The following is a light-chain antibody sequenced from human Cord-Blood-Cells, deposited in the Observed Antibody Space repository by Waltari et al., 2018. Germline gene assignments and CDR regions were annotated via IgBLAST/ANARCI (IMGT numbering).Light chain of an antibody. CDR3: SSYTSSSTFYV. CDR2: DVS. J-gene: IGLJ1*01. V-gene: IGLV2-14*01. Sequence: QSALTQPASVSGSPGQSITISCTGTSSDVGGYNYVSWYQQHPGKAPKLMIYDVSKRPSGGSNRVSGSKSGNTASLTISGLQAEDEADYYCSSYTSSSTFYVFGTGTKVTVL. CDR1: SSDVGGYNY.